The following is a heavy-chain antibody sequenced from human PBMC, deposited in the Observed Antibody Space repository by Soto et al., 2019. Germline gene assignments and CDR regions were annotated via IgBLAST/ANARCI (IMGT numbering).Heavy chain of an antibody. CDR3: ARVVRTIFGVVTSMDV. D-gene: IGHD3-3*01. CDR1: GYSIRSGYY. J-gene: IGHJ6*02. Sequence: LSLTCAVSGYSIRSGYYWGWIRQPPGKGLEWIGSIYHSGSTYYNPSLKSRVTISVDTSKNQFSLKLSSVTAADTAVYYCARVVRTIFGVVTSMDVWGQGTTVTVSS. V-gene: IGHV4-38-2*01. CDR2: IYHSGST.